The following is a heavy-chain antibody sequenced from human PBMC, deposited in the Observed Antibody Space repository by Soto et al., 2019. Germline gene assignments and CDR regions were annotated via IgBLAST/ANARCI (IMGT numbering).Heavy chain of an antibody. D-gene: IGHD2-15*01. CDR3: AFGLKGVGGTSDPYYF. CDR1: GYTFTSYD. CDR2: MNPNSGNT. V-gene: IGHV1-8*01. J-gene: IGHJ3*01. Sequence: ASVKVSCKDSGYTFTSYDINWVRQATGQGLEWMGWMNPNSGNTGYAQKFQGRVTMTRNTSISTAYMELSSLRSEDTAVYYCAFGLKGVGGTSDPYYFCGQRTMVTVSS.